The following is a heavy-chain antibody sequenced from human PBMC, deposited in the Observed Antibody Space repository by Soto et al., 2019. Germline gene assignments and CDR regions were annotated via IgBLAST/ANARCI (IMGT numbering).Heavy chain of an antibody. J-gene: IGHJ6*02. V-gene: IGHV4-34*01. CDR3: ARDNRVNIAAAGRYYYYYGMDV. D-gene: IGHD6-13*01. CDR2: INHSGST. CDR1: GGSFSGYY. Sequence: TLSLTCAVYGGSFSGYYWSWIRQPPGKGLEWIGEINHSGSTNYNPSLKSRVTISVDTSKNQFSLKLSSVTAADTAVYYCARDNRVNIAAAGRYYYYYGMDVWGQGTTVTVSS.